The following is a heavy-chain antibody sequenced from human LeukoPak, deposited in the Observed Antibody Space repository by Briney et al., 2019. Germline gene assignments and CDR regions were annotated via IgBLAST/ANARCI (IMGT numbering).Heavy chain of an antibody. CDR3: ARGACGGDCYSADYFDR. CDR1: GESFSDYF. Sequence: SETLSLTCAVYGESFSDYFWNWIRQPPEKGLEWIGEINHSESTNYNPSLKSRVSISVDTSKNQFSLKLSSVTAADTAIYYCARGACGGDCYSADYFDRWGLGTLVTVSS. CDR2: INHSEST. D-gene: IGHD2-21*02. V-gene: IGHV4-34*01. J-gene: IGHJ4*02.